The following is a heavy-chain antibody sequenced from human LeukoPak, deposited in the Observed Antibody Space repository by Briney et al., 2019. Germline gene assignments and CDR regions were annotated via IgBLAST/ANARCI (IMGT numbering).Heavy chain of an antibody. D-gene: IGHD6-13*01. V-gene: IGHV1-18*01. Sequence: ASVKVSCKASGYTFTSYGISWVRQAPGQGLEWMGWISAYNGNTDYAQKLQGRVTMTTDTSTSTAYMELRSLRSDDTAVYYCARGGWYSSSWPDAFDIWGQGTMVTVSS. J-gene: IGHJ3*02. CDR2: ISAYNGNT. CDR1: GYTFTSYG. CDR3: ARGGWYSSSWPDAFDI.